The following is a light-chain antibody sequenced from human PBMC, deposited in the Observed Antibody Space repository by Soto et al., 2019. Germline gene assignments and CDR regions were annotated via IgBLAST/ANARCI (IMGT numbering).Light chain of an antibody. CDR2: AAS. Sequence: EIVLTQSPGTLSLSPGERATLSCRVSQSVTSSYLAWYQQKPGQAPRLLIYAASSRATGIPDRFSGSGSGTDFTLTISRLEPEDFATYYCQQSYSTPQTFGQGTKVDIK. CDR3: QQSYSTPQT. V-gene: IGKV3-20*01. CDR1: QSVTSSY. J-gene: IGKJ1*01.